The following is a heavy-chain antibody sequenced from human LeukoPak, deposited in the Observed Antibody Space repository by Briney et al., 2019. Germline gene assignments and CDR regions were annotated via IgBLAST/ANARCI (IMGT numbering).Heavy chain of an antibody. D-gene: IGHD2-15*01. CDR2: INHSGST. CDR1: GGSFSGYY. Sequence: PSETLSLTCAVYGGSFSGYYWSWIRQPPGKGLEWIGEINHSGSTNYNPSLKSRVTISVDTSKNQFSLKLSSVTAADTAVYHCARSPPISERKCSGGSCYSAYWGQGTLVTVSS. V-gene: IGHV4-34*01. CDR3: ARSPPISERKCSGGSCYSAY. J-gene: IGHJ4*02.